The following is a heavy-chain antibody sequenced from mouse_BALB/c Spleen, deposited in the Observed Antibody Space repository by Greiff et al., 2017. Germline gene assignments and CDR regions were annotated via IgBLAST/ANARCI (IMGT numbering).Heavy chain of an antibody. CDR2: INPESGGT. D-gene: IGHD1-2*01. J-gene: IGHJ4*01. V-gene: IGHV1-54*01. CDR1: GYAFTNYL. CDR3: ARSTTATAMDY. Sequence: QVQLQQSGAELVRPGTSVKVSCKASGYAFTNYLIEWVKQRPGQGLEWIGVINPESGGTNYNEKFKGKATLTADKSSSTAYMQLSSLTSDDSAVYFCARSTTATAMDYWGQGTSVTVSS.